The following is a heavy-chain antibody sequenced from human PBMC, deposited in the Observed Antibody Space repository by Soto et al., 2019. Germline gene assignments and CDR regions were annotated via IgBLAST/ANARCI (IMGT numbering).Heavy chain of an antibody. CDR1: GFTFSSYA. Sequence: GGSLRLSCAASGFTFSSYAMHWVRQAPGKGLEWVAVISYDGSNKYYADSVKGRFTISRDNSKNTLYLQMNSLRAEDTAVYYCAKPRGGQPGPFDDWGQGTLVTVSS. J-gene: IGHJ4*02. D-gene: IGHD3-16*01. CDR2: ISYDGSNK. CDR3: AKPRGGQPGPFDD. V-gene: IGHV3-30-3*02.